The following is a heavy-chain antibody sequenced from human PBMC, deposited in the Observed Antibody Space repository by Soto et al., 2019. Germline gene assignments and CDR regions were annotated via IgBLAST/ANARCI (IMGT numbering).Heavy chain of an antibody. D-gene: IGHD2-2*01. CDR2: INAGNGNT. Sequence: ASVKVSCKASGYTFTSYAMHWVRQAPGQRLEWMGWINAGNGNTKYSQKFQGRVTITRDTSASTAYMELSSLRSEDTAVYYCARGSETVVVPAALGPRYYYYYMDVWGKGTTVTVSS. V-gene: IGHV1-3*01. J-gene: IGHJ6*03. CDR1: GYTFTSYA. CDR3: ARGSETVVVPAALGPRYYYYYMDV.